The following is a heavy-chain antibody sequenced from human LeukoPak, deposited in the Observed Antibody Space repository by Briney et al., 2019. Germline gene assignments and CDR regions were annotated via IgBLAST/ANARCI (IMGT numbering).Heavy chain of an antibody. CDR2: IYYSGST. CDR3: ARGGDYEGPIDY. Sequence: SETLSLTCTVSGGSMSSYYWSWIRQPPGKGLEWIGNIYYSGSTNYNPPLKSRVTISVDTSKNQFSLKLNSVAAADTAVYYCARGGDYEGPIDYWGQGTLVTVSS. CDR1: GGSMSSYY. D-gene: IGHD4-17*01. J-gene: IGHJ4*02. V-gene: IGHV4-59*01.